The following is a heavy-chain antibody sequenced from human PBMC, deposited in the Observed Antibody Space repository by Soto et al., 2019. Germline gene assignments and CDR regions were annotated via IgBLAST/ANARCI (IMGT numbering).Heavy chain of an antibody. CDR1: GGTFNNYA. Sequence: AASVKVSCKASGGTFNNYAISWVRQAPGQGLEWMGGIIPVFDTTNYAQKFQGRVTITADESTSTTYMELSSLRSEDTGIYYCARAGDGYPLGWFDPWGQGTLVTVSS. D-gene: IGHD5-12*01. CDR2: IIPVFDTT. V-gene: IGHV1-69*13. CDR3: ARAGDGYPLGWFDP. J-gene: IGHJ5*02.